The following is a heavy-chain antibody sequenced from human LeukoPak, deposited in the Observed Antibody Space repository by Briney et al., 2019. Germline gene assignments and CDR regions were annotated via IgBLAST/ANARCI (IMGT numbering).Heavy chain of an antibody. J-gene: IGHJ3*02. CDR2: IWYDGSNK. D-gene: IGHD6-19*01. Sequence: GRSLRLSCAASGFTFSSYGMHWVRQAPGKGLEWVAVIWYDGSNKYYADSVKGRFTISRDNSKNKLYLQMNSLRAEDTAVYYCAREGGIAVAGQNDAFDIWGQGTMVTVSS. CDR3: AREGGIAVAGQNDAFDI. V-gene: IGHV3-33*01. CDR1: GFTFSSYG.